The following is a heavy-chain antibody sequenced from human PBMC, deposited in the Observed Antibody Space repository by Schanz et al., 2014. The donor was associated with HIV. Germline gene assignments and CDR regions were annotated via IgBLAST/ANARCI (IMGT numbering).Heavy chain of an antibody. CDR3: AKRGPYTGRYEYFQQ. CDR1: GFSFRTHG. J-gene: IGHJ1*01. Sequence: QVQLVESGGDVVQPEGSLRLSCEASGFSFRTHGMHWVRQTPSKGLEWVAVTWYDGSNKYYADSVKGRFTISRDNSKNTLFLQMNSLRAEDTALYYCAKRGPYTGRYEYFQQWGQGTLVTVSS. CDR2: TWYDGSNK. V-gene: IGHV3-33*06. D-gene: IGHD1-26*01.